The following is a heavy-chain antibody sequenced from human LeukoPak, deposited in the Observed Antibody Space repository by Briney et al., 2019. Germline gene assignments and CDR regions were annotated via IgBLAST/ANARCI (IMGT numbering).Heavy chain of an antibody. CDR2: IIPILGIA. D-gene: IGHD6-19*01. Sequence: SVKVSCKASGGTFSSYAISWVRQAPGQGLEWMGRIIPILGIANYAQKFRGRVTLTADKSTSTAYMELSSLRSEDTAVYYCASSSSGWYGMDVWGQGTTVTVSS. CDR1: GGTFSSYA. CDR3: ASSSSGWYGMDV. V-gene: IGHV1-69*04. J-gene: IGHJ6*02.